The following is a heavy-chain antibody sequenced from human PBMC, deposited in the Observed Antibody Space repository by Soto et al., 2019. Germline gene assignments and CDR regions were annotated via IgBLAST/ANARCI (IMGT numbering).Heavy chain of an antibody. CDR1: GGSISSSSYY. CDR3: VRHLHYGSGTTHFDY. J-gene: IGHJ4*02. CDR2: IYYSGST. Sequence: QLQLQESGPGLVKPSETLSLTCTVSGGSISSSSYYWGWIRQPPGKGLEWIGSIYYSGSTYYNPSLKSRVTISVDTSKYQFSLKLRSVTAADTAVYYCVRHLHYGSGTTHFDYWGQGTLVTVSS. V-gene: IGHV4-39*01. D-gene: IGHD3-10*01.